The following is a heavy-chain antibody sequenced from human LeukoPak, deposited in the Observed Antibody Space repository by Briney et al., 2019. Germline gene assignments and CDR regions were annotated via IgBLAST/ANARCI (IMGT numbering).Heavy chain of an antibody. CDR3: ASNLIGVVVADAFDI. D-gene: IGHD3-22*01. CDR1: GYTFTGYY. CDR2: INPNSGGT. J-gene: IGHJ3*02. V-gene: IGHV1-2*02. Sequence: ASVKVSCKASGYTFTGYYMHWVRQAPGQGLEWMGWINPNSGGTNYAQKFQGRVTMTRDRSISTAYMELSRLRSDDTAVYYCASNLIGVVVADAFDIWGQGTMVTVSS.